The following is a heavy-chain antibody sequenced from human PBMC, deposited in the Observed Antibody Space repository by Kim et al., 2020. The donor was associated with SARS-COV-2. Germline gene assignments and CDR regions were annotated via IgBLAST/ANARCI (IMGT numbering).Heavy chain of an antibody. CDR3: AKDSRYFDWLMLYYYIDV. V-gene: IGHV3-30*18. CDR1: GFTFSSYG. Sequence: GGSLRLSCAASGFTFSSYGMHWVRQAPGKGLEWVAVISYDGSNKYYADSVKGRFTISRDNSKNTLYLQMNSLRAEDTAVYYCAKDSRYFDWLMLYYYIDV. J-gene: IGHJ6*03. CDR2: ISYDGSNK. D-gene: IGHD3-9*01.